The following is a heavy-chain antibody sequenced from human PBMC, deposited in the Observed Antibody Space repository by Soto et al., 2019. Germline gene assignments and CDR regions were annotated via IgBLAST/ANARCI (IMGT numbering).Heavy chain of an antibody. V-gene: IGHV3-66*01. CDR2: IYSGGST. J-gene: IGHJ3*02. Sequence: GGSLRLSCAASGFTVSSNYMSWVRQAPGKGLEWVSVIYSGGSTYYADSVKGRFTISRDNSKNTLYLQMNSLRAEDTAVYYCAREYCSGGSCYSAFDIWGQGTMVTVSS. CDR3: AREYCSGGSCYSAFDI. CDR1: GFTVSSNY. D-gene: IGHD2-15*01.